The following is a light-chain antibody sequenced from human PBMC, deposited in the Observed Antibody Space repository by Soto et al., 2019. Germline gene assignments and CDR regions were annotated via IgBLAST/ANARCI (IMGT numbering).Light chain of an antibody. CDR1: QSIGDF. Sequence: DVQMTQSPSSLSASVGDRVTITCRAAQSIGDFLNWYQQKLGQAPKLLIYAASSLESAVPPRFSGYRSGTYFALTINSLLPEDSATYYCQQSHRTPWTFGQGTKVEV. CDR2: AAS. CDR3: QQSHRTPWT. J-gene: IGKJ1*01. V-gene: IGKV1-39*01.